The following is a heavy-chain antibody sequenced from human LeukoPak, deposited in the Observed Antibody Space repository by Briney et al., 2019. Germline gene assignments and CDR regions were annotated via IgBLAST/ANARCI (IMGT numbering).Heavy chain of an antibody. J-gene: IGHJ4*02. D-gene: IGHD6-13*01. Sequence: ASVKVSCKASGYTFTSYGISWVRQAPGQGLEWMGWISAYNGNTNYAQKLQGRVTMTTDTSTSTVYMELRSLRSDDTAVYYCARVVSSSWYVKDYWGQGTLVTVSS. CDR3: ARVVSSSWYVKDY. CDR2: ISAYNGNT. CDR1: GYTFTSYG. V-gene: IGHV1-18*01.